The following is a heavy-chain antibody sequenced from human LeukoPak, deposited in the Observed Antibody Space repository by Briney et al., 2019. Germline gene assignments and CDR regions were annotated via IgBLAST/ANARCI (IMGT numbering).Heavy chain of an antibody. CDR1: GYTFTGYY. Sequence: ASVKVSCKASGYTFTGYYMHWVRQAPGQGLEWMGGINPNSGGRNYSQKLQGRVTMTRETSISTAYMELSRLRSDDTAVYYCARDGGFDSSGLDYWGQGTLVTVSS. J-gene: IGHJ4*02. D-gene: IGHD3-22*01. CDR2: INPNSGGR. V-gene: IGHV1-2*02. CDR3: ARDGGFDSSGLDY.